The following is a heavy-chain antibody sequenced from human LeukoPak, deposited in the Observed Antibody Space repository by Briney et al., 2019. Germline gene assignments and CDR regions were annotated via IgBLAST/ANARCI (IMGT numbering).Heavy chain of an antibody. CDR1: GYSFTTYW. V-gene: IGHV5-51*01. CDR2: IYPADSDT. J-gene: IGHJ6*02. Sequence: GESLKISCKGSGYSFTTYWIGWVRQMPGKGLEWMGIIYPADSDTRNSPSFQGQVTISADKSISTAYLQWSSLKASDTAMYYCARLMPPPDSSSSSGYGMDVWGQGTTVTVSS. D-gene: IGHD6-13*01. CDR3: ARLMPPPDSSSSSGYGMDV.